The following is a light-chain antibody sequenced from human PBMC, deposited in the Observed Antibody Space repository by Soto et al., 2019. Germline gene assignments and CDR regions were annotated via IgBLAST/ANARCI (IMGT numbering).Light chain of an antibody. CDR1: SIDVGGYAY. Sequence: QSALTQPASVSGSPGQTITISCTGTSIDVGGYAYVSWHQQHPGKAPKLMIYDVSKRPSGVSNRFSGSKSGNTASLTIAGLQAEDEADYYCSSKRGSTGVFGTGTKLTVL. CDR3: SSKRGSTGV. V-gene: IGLV2-14*01. CDR2: DVS. J-gene: IGLJ1*01.